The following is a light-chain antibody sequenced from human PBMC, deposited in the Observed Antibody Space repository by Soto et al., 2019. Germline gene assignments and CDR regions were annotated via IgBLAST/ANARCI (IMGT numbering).Light chain of an antibody. CDR2: DVS. Sequence: QSVLTQPASVSGSPGQSITISCTGTSGDVGAYDFVSWYQHHPGKAPRLVIYDVSRRPAGASDRFSGSKSGSTASLTISSLQAEDEADYYCCSYAGSSPYVFGTGTKLTVL. V-gene: IGLV2-23*02. CDR3: CSYAGSSPYV. CDR1: SGDVGAYDF. J-gene: IGLJ1*01.